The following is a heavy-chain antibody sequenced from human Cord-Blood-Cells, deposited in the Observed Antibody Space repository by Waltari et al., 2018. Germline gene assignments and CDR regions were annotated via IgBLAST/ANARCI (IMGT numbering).Heavy chain of an antibody. CDR1: GGTFSSYA. J-gene: IGHJ3*02. V-gene: IGHV1-69*01. CDR3: ARDGEAYCGGDCYDAFDI. Sequence: QVQLVQSGAEVKKPGSSVKVSCKASGGTFSSYAISWVRQAPGHGLEWMGGIIPSFVPANSAQKFQGRVTITADESTSTADMELSSLRSEDTAVYYCARDGEAYCGGDCYDAFDIWGQVTMVTVSS. D-gene: IGHD2-21*01. CDR2: IIPSFVPA.